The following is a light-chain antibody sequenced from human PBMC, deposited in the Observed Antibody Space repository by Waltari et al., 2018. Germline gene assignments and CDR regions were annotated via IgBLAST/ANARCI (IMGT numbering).Light chain of an antibody. V-gene: IGLV2-14*03. CDR3: SSYTITNTRV. CDR2: DVS. J-gene: IGLJ3*02. Sequence: QSALTQPASVSGSPGQSITISCSGSSSDVGAYNYVSWYQQHPGKAPRLLIHDVSIRPSGVSNRISSSKSGNTASLAISGLQAEDEADYYCSSYTITNTRVFGGGTKVTVL. CDR1: SSDVGAYNY.